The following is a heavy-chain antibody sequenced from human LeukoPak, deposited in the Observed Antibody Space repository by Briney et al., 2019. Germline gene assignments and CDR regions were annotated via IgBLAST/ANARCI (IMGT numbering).Heavy chain of an antibody. Sequence: GGSLRPSCAASGFTFSSYSMNWVRQAPGKGLEWVSSISISSSYIYYADSVKGRFTISRDNAKNSLYLQMNSLRAEDTAVYYCARERRTVTDFDYWGQGTLVTVSS. CDR1: GFTFSSYS. D-gene: IGHD4-17*01. J-gene: IGHJ4*02. V-gene: IGHV3-21*01. CDR3: ARERRTVTDFDY. CDR2: ISISSSYI.